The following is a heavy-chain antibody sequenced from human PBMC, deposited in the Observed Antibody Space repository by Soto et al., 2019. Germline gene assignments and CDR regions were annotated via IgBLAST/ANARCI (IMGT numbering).Heavy chain of an antibody. Sequence: QVELVEWGGGVVQPGRSLRISCAASGFTFTTYGMHWVRQAPGKGLEWVAHIWYDGSNKYYADSVKGRFTISRDNSKGTVFLQMNSLRAADTAVYHCARDGSMILTEWGQGTLVTVSS. CDR1: GFTFTTYG. D-gene: IGHD3-22*01. V-gene: IGHV3-33*01. CDR2: IWYDGSNK. J-gene: IGHJ4*02. CDR3: ARDGSMILTE.